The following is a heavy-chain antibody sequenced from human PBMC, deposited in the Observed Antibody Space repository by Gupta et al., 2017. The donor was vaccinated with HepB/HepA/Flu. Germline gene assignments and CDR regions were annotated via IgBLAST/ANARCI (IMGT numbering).Heavy chain of an antibody. J-gene: IGHJ5*02. CDR3: ARGGRTSLLEWLSQHRGGWFDP. CDR2: IYHSGST. D-gene: IGHD3-3*01. V-gene: IGHV4-4*02. CDR1: GGSISSSNW. Sequence: QVQLQESGPGLVKPSGTLSLTCAVSGGSISSSNWWSWVRQPPGKGLEWIGEIYHSGSTNYNPSLKSRVTISVDKSKNQFSLKLSSVTAADTAVYYCARGGRTSLLEWLSQHRGGWFDPWGQGTLVTVSS.